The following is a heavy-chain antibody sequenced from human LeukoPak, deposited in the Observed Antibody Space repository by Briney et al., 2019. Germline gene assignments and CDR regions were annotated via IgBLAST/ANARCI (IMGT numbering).Heavy chain of an antibody. CDR2: INHSGST. Sequence: SETLSLTCAVSGYSISSGYYWGWIRQPPGKGREWSGNINHSGSTYYTPSLKSRVTISVDTSKNQFSLNLSSVTAADTAVYYCAGGIVGVHAYWGQGTLVTVSS. CDR1: GYSISSGYY. J-gene: IGHJ4*02. V-gene: IGHV4-38-2*01. CDR3: AGGIVGVHAY. D-gene: IGHD1-26*01.